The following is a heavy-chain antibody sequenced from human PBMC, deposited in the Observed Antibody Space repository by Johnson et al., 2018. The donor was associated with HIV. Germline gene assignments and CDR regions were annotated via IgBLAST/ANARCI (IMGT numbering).Heavy chain of an antibody. CDR3: AIGRGEFPRHAFDI. V-gene: IGHV3-66*01. D-gene: IGHD3-10*01. CDR2: IYSDGGT. J-gene: IGHJ3*02. Sequence: VQLVESGGGVVQPGRSLRLSCAASGLTVSGNYMNWVRQAPGKGLEWVSVIYSDGGTYYADSVQGRFTLSRDNSQNTLYLQMNSLRAEDTAVYYCAIGRGEFPRHAFDIWGQGTMVTVSS. CDR1: GLTVSGNY.